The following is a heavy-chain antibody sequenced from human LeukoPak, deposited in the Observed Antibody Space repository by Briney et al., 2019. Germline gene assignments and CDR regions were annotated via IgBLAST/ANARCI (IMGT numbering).Heavy chain of an antibody. V-gene: IGHV1-2*02. D-gene: IGHD2-15*01. CDR2: INPNSGGT. J-gene: IGHJ4*02. CDR3: ARVPAPYCSGGSCYSDFFDY. CDR1: GYTFTGYY. Sequence: SVKVSCKASGYTFTGYYMHWVRHAPGQGLEWMGWINPNSGGTNYAQKFQGRVTMTRDTSISTAYMELSRLRSDDTAVYYCARVPAPYCSGGSCYSDFFDYWGQGTLVTVSS.